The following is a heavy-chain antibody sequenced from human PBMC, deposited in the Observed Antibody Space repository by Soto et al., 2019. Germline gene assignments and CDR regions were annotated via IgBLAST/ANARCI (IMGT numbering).Heavy chain of an antibody. V-gene: IGHV1-69*13. Sequence: SVKVSCKASGGTFSSYAISWVRQAPGQGLEWMGGIIPIFGTANYAQKFQGRVTITADGSTSTAYMELSSLRSEDTAVYYCASAGAYCGGDCPPWGQGTLVTVSS. D-gene: IGHD2-21*02. CDR3: ASAGAYCGGDCPP. J-gene: IGHJ5*02. CDR1: GGTFSSYA. CDR2: IIPIFGTA.